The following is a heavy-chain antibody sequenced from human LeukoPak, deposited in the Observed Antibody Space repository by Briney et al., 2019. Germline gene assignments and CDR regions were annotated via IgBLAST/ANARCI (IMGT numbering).Heavy chain of an antibody. CDR1: GFTFSNSW. D-gene: IGHD3-16*02. CDR2: MIGDGSEI. J-gene: IGHJ4*02. V-gene: IGHV3-7*01. Sequence: GGSLRLSCAASGFTFSNSWMTWVRQAPGKGLEWVASMIGDGSEIHYVDSVKGRFTISRDNAKNSLYLQMSSLRAEDTAVYYCARYDYVWGSYRFLLDYWGQGTLVTVSS. CDR3: ARYDYVWGSYRFLLDY.